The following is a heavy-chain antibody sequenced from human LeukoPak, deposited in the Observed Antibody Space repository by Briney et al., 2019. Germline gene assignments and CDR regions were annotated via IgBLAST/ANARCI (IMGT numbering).Heavy chain of an antibody. Sequence: PGGSLRLSCAASGFTFSSYAMSWVRQAPGKGLEWVSSISSSSSYIYYADSVKGRFTISRDNAKNSLYLQTNSLRAEDTAVYYCARWCSGGSCHGVFDYWGQGTLVTVSS. CDR2: ISSSSSYI. CDR1: GFTFSSYA. J-gene: IGHJ4*02. CDR3: ARWCSGGSCHGVFDY. V-gene: IGHV3-21*01. D-gene: IGHD2-15*01.